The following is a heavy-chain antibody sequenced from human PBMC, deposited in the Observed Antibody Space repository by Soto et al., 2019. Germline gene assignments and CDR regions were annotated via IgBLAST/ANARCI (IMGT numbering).Heavy chain of an antibody. CDR3: ARGRIGATGRYYYYDMDV. J-gene: IGHJ6*02. Sequence: GESLRLSCAASGFTFSSYWMTWVRQAPGKGLEWVANIKQDGSEKYYVDSVKGRFTISRDNAKNSLYLQMNSLRAEDTAVYYCARGRIGATGRYYYYDMDVWGQGTTVTVSS. D-gene: IGHD6-13*01. CDR2: IKQDGSEK. CDR1: GFTFSSYW. V-gene: IGHV3-7*03.